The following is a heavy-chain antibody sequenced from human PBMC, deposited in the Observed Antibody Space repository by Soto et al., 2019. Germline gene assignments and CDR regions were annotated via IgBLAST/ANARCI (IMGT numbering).Heavy chain of an antibody. D-gene: IGHD3-10*01. Sequence: ASVKVSCKVSGYTLTELSMHWVREANGKGVEWVGGFDPVDEETIFAQKFQGRGTMTEDTSTDTAYMELSSRRSEDTAVYYCATDTRTVTMVRDPTVGYYYYCMDVWGQGTTVTVSS. V-gene: IGHV1-24*01. CDR3: ATDTRTVTMVRDPTVGYYYYCMDV. CDR2: FDPVDEET. J-gene: IGHJ6*02. CDR1: GYTLTELS.